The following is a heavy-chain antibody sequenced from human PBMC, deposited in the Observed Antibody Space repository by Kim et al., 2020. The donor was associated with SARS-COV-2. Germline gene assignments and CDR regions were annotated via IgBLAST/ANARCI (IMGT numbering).Heavy chain of an antibody. Sequence: ASVKVSCKASGYTFTGYYMHWVRQAPGQGLEWMGWINPNSGGTNYAQKFQGRVTMTRDTSISTAYMELSRLRSDDTAVYYCARDRARWTGIYYFDYWGQGTLVTVSS. CDR2: INPNSGGT. V-gene: IGHV1-2*02. CDR3: ARDRARWTGIYYFDY. CDR1: GYTFTGYY. J-gene: IGHJ4*02. D-gene: IGHD3-10*01.